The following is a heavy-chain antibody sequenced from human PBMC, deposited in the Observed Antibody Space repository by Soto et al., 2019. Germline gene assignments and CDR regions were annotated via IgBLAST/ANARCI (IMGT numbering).Heavy chain of an antibody. CDR1: GSTFSSYA. D-gene: IGHD6-19*01. CDR3: AKSLTSSGWLFDY. V-gene: IGHV3-23*01. J-gene: IGHJ4*02. Sequence: EGQLLESGGGLVQPGGSLRLSCAASGSTFSSYAMSWVRQAPGRGLEWVSTISGSGGSTYYADSVKGRFTISRDNSKNTLYLQMNSLRAEDTAVYYCAKSLTSSGWLFDYWGQGTLVTVSS. CDR2: ISGSGGST.